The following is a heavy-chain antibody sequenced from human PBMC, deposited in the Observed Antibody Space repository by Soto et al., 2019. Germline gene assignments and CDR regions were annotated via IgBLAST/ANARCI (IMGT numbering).Heavy chain of an antibody. Sequence: QVQLVQSGAEVKKPGSSVKVSCKASGGTFSSYTISWVRQAPGQGLEWMGRIIPILGIANYAQKVQGRVTITADKSTSTAYRELSSLRSEETAVYYCASFAHYYDSRGYIPGGIDYWVQGTLVTVSS. CDR1: GGTFSSYT. J-gene: IGHJ4*02. CDR2: IIPILGIA. CDR3: ASFAHYYDSRGYIPGGIDY. V-gene: IGHV1-69*02. D-gene: IGHD3-22*01.